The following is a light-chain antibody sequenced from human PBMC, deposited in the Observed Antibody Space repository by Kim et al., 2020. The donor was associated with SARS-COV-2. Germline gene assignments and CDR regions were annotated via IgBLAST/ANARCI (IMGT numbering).Light chain of an antibody. V-gene: IGLV3-19*01. CDR2: GKN. Sequence: LEKTVRITCQGDSLRSYYASWYQQKPGQAPVLVIYGKNNRPSGIPDRFSGSSSGNTASLTITGAQAEDEADYYCNSRDSSGNHRVVFGGGTQLTVL. J-gene: IGLJ2*01. CDR3: NSRDSSGNHRVV. CDR1: SLRSYY.